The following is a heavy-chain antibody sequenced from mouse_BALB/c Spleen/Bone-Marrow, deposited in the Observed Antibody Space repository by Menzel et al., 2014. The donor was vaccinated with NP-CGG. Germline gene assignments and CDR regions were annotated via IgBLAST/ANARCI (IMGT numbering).Heavy chain of an antibody. CDR3: ANYYYGSSLFAY. D-gene: IGHD1-1*01. J-gene: IGHJ3*01. Sequence: EVQRQQSGAELVKPGASVKLSCTASGFNIKDTYMHWVKQRPEQGLEWIGRIDPANGNTKYDPKFQGKATITADTSSNTAYLQLSSLTSEDTAVYYCANYYYGSSLFAYWGQAAPVTVSA. CDR2: IDPANGNT. V-gene: IGHV14-3*02. CDR1: GFNIKDTY.